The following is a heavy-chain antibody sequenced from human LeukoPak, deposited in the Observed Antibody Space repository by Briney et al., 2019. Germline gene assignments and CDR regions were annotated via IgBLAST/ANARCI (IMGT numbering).Heavy chain of an antibody. CDR3: ARQHHHENTGYDY. D-gene: IGHD3-9*01. CDR2: IYSSGIT. Sequence: SETLSLTCTVSGGSISSYYWSWIRRPAGKGLEWIGRIYSSGITSYNPSLESRVTMSVDTSKNQFSLRLRSVTAADTAVYFCARQHHHENTGYDYWGQGVLVTVSS. CDR1: GGSISSYY. V-gene: IGHV4-4*07. J-gene: IGHJ4*02.